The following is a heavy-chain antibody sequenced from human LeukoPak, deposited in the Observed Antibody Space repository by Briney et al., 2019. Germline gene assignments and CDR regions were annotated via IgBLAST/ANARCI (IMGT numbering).Heavy chain of an antibody. Sequence: GASVKDSCKASGYTFTGFYLHWVRQAPGQGLEWMGWITPNSGGTDYALKFQGRVTMTRDTSISTAYMELTGLRSDDTAVYYCARSSIGLGFFDYWGQGTLVTVSS. D-gene: IGHD2/OR15-2a*01. V-gene: IGHV1-2*02. CDR3: ARSSIGLGFFDY. J-gene: IGHJ4*02. CDR1: GYTFTGFY. CDR2: ITPNSGGT.